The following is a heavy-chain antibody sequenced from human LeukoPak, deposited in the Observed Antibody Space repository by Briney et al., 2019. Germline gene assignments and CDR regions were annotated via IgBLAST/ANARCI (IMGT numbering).Heavy chain of an antibody. J-gene: IGHJ6*03. D-gene: IGHD3-3*01. CDR3: AGSGYQHYYYYMDV. Sequence: SETLSLTCTVSGGSISSGGYYWSWIRQPPGKGLEWIGYIYYSGSTNYNPSLKSRVTISVDTSKNQFSLKLSSVTAADTAVYYCAGSGYQHYYYYMDVWGKGTTVTVSS. V-gene: IGHV4-61*08. CDR1: GGSISSGGYY. CDR2: IYYSGST.